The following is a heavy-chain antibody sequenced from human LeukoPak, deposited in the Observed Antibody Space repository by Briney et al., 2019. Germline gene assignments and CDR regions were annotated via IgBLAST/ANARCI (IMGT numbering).Heavy chain of an antibody. CDR2: ITAYNGNR. J-gene: IGHJ4*01. D-gene: IGHD1-1*01. CDR3: ARDNDKVVDH. Sequence: ASVKVSCKASGYTFTSYGISWVRQAPGQGLEWMGWITAYNGNRLYAQRFQGRVTLTTDTSTSTSYMELRSLEYDDTAIYYCARDNDKVVDHWGQGTLVTVSS. V-gene: IGHV1-18*01. CDR1: GYTFTSYG.